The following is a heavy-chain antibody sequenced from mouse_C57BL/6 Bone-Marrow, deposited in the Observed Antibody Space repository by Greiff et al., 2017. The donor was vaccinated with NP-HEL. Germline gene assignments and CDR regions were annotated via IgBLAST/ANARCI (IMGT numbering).Heavy chain of an antibody. D-gene: IGHD2-3*01. CDR1: GYTFTSYW. CDR2: IDPSDSYT. Sequence: QVQLQQPGAELVKPGASVKLSCKASGYTFTSYWMQWVKQRPGQGLEWIGEIDPSDSYTNYNQKFKGKATLTVDTSSSTAYMQLSSLTSEDSAVYYCARGGWLPLFYAMDYWGQGTSVTVSS. CDR3: ARGGWLPLFYAMDY. V-gene: IGHV1-50*01. J-gene: IGHJ4*01.